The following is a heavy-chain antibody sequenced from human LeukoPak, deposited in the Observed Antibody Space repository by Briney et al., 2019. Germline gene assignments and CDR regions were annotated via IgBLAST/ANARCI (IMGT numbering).Heavy chain of an antibody. D-gene: IGHD4-17*01. Sequence: GGSLRLSCAASGFTFSTYSMNWVRQAPGKGLEWVSYISSSISTMYYADSVEGRFTISRDNAKTSLYLQMNSLRDEDTAIYYCARDFADGDGFDYWGQGTLVTVSS. V-gene: IGHV3-48*02. CDR3: ARDFADGDGFDY. CDR2: ISSSISTM. CDR1: GFTFSTYS. J-gene: IGHJ4*02.